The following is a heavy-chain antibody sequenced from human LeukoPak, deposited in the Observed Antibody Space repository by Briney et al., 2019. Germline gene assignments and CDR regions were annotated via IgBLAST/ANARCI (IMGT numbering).Heavy chain of an antibody. CDR3: ARALKISYYFDY. CDR1: GGSISSGGYY. V-gene: IGHV4-31*03. Sequence: SQTLSVTCTVSGGSISSGGYYWSWIRQHPGKGLEWIGYIYYSGSTYYNPSLKSRVTISVDTSKNQFSLKLSSVTAADTAVYYCARALKISYYFDYWGQGTLVTVSS. CDR2: IYYSGST. J-gene: IGHJ4*02.